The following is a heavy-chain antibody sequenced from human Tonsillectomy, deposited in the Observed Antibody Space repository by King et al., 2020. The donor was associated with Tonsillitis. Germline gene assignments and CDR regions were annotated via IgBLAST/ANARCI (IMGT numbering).Heavy chain of an antibody. CDR3: ARDPSRIALAANPHEY. Sequence: VQLVESGGGLVQPGGSLRLSCAASGFTFSSYWMSWVRQAPGKGLEWVANIKQDGSEKYYVDSVKGRFTISRDNAKNSLYLQMNSLRVEDTAVYYCARDPSRIALAANPHEYWGQGTLVTVSS. CDR2: IKQDGSEK. CDR1: GFTFSSYW. V-gene: IGHV3-7*03. J-gene: IGHJ4*02. D-gene: IGHD6-19*01.